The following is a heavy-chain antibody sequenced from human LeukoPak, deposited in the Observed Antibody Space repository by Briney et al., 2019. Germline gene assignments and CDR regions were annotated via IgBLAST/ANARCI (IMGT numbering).Heavy chain of an antibody. Sequence: GGSLRLSCAASGFTFSSYWMNWVRQAPGKGLEWVANIKQDGSEKYYVDSVKGRFTISRDNAKNSLYLQMNSLRAEDTAVYYCATLVVVPHYFDYWGQGTLVTVSS. CDR1: GFTFSSYW. CDR2: IKQDGSEK. V-gene: IGHV3-7*03. CDR3: ATLVVVPHYFDY. J-gene: IGHJ4*02. D-gene: IGHD2-2*01.